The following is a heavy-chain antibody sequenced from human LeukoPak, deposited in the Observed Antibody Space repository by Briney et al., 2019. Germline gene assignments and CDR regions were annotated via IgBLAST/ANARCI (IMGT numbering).Heavy chain of an antibody. CDR2: IYYSGST. CDR3: ARDGRNWDIDY. CDR1: GGSISSSSYY. D-gene: IGHD1/OR15-1a*01. J-gene: IGHJ4*02. V-gene: IGHV4-39*07. Sequence: SETLSLTCTVSGGSISSSSYYWGWIRQPPGKGLEWIGSIYYSGSTYYNPSLKSRVTISVDTSKNQFSLKLSSVTAADTAVYYCARDGRNWDIDYWGQGTLVTVYS.